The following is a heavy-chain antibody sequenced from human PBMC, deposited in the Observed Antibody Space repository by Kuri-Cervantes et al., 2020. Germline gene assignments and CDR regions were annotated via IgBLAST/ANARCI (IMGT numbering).Heavy chain of an antibody. D-gene: IGHD6-19*01. J-gene: IGHJ4*02. Sequence: GGSLRLSCAASGFTFSSYSMNWVRQAPGKGLEWVAVISYDGSNKYYADSVKGRFTISRDNSKNTLYLQMNSLRAEDTAVYYCARDTHSSGWFYYFDYWGQGTLVTVSS. CDR3: ARDTHSSGWFYYFDY. V-gene: IGHV3-30*03. CDR1: GFTFSSYS. CDR2: ISYDGSNK.